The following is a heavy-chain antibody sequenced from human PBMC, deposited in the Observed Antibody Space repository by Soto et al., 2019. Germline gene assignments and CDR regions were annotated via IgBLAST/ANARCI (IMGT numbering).Heavy chain of an antibody. D-gene: IGHD3-16*01. CDR1: GVSVTGGNFF. V-gene: IGHV4-61*01. CDR3: AREGGESSDGLYYFDS. J-gene: IGHJ4*02. CDR2: ISNSETT. Sequence: QVQLQGSGPRLVKPSETLSLSCTVSGVSVTGGNFFWCWIRQPPGKTLEWLGCISNSETTNSNPSLKSRVTLSLDTSRNQFSLKLSSVTAADTAVYFCAREGGESSDGLYYFDSWGQGSLVTVSS.